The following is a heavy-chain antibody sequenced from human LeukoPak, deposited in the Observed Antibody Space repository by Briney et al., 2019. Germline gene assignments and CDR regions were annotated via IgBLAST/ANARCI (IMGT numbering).Heavy chain of an antibody. J-gene: IGHJ5*02. D-gene: IGHD6-19*01. CDR3: ARDPVA. Sequence: PSETLSLTCTVSGGSISSYYWSWIRQPPGKGLEWIGYIYYSGSTNYNPSLKSRVTISVDTSKNQFSLKLSSVTAADTAAYYCARDPVAWGQGTLVTVSS. CDR1: GGSISSYY. CDR2: IYYSGST. V-gene: IGHV4-59*01.